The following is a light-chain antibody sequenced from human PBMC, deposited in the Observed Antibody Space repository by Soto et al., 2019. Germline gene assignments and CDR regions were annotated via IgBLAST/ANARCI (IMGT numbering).Light chain of an antibody. J-gene: IGKJ1*01. CDR1: ENANRH. CDR3: QQYNDLLT. Sequence: IQMTQSPNTLSASVGDRVSITCRASENANRHVAWYQQKPGKAPKLLIYEASILESGVPSRFSGSGYGTEFTLTITGLLPEDFVSYYCQQYNDLLTFGQGTKVDIK. CDR2: EAS. V-gene: IGKV1-5*03.